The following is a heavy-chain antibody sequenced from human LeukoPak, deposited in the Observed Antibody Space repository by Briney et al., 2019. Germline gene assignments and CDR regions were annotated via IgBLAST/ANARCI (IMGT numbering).Heavy chain of an antibody. CDR2: INHSGST. CDR1: GASINSQY. CDR3: ARGRSSYYGSGSYEP. J-gene: IGHJ5*02. Sequence: SETLSLTCIVSGASINSQYWIWIRQPPGKGLEWIGEINHSGSTNYNPSLKSRVTISVDTSKNQFSLKLSSVTAADTAVYYCARGRSSYYGSGSYEPWGQGTLVTVSS. V-gene: IGHV4-34*01. D-gene: IGHD3-10*01.